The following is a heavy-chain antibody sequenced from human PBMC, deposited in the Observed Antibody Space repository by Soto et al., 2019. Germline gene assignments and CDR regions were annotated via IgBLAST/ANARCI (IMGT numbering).Heavy chain of an antibody. CDR3: ARDSLCGGDCYSNY. D-gene: IGHD2-21*02. Sequence: PSETLSLTCTVSCGSISSGDYYWSWIRQPPGKGLEWIGYIYYSGSTYYNPSLKSRVTISVDTSKNQFSLKLSSVTAADTAVYYCARDSLCGGDCYSNYWGQGTLVTVSS. V-gene: IGHV4-30-4*01. J-gene: IGHJ4*02. CDR1: CGSISSGDYY. CDR2: IYYSGST.